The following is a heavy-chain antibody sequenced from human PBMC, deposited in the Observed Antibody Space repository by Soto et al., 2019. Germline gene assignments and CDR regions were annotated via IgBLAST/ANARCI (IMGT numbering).Heavy chain of an antibody. CDR1: GYTFTGYY. J-gene: IGHJ4*02. D-gene: IGHD3-16*01. V-gene: IGHV1-2*04. Sequence: ASVKVSCKASGYTFTGYYMHWVRQAPGQGLEWMGWVNPNSGGTNYAQKFQGWVTMTRDTSISTAYMELSRLRSDDTAVYYCARVDNTSPSRALFDYWGQGTLVTVSS. CDR2: VNPNSGGT. CDR3: ARVDNTSPSRALFDY.